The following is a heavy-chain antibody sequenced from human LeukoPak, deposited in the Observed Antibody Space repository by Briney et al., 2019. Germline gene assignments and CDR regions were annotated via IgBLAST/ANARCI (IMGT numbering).Heavy chain of an antibody. V-gene: IGHV3-30*02. J-gene: IGHJ4*02. Sequence: PGGSLRLSCAASGFTFSSYGMHWVRQAPAKGLEWVAFIRYDGSNKYYADSVKGRFTISRDNPKNTLYLQMNSLRAEDTAVYYCAKDLYDFWIEGYYFDYWGQGTLVTVSS. CDR1: GFTFSSYG. D-gene: IGHD3-3*01. CDR2: IRYDGSNK. CDR3: AKDLYDFWIEGYYFDY.